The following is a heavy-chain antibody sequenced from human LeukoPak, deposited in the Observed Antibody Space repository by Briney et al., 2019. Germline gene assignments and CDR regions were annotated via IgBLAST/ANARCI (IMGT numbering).Heavy chain of an antibody. CDR1: GDSISSSHW. Sequence: PSETLSLTCAVSGDSISSSHWWSWVRQSPGKGLEWIGEIYHSGNTNYNPSLKSRVTISVDTSKNQFSLKLRSVTAADTAVYYCARTTEAHSWQTRYYSYYMDVWGKGTTVTVSS. V-gene: IGHV4-4*02. J-gene: IGHJ6*03. D-gene: IGHD6-13*01. CDR2: IYHSGNT. CDR3: ARTTEAHSWQTRYYSYYMDV.